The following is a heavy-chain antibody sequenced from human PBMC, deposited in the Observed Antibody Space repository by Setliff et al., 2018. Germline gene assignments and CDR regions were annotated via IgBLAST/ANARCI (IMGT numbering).Heavy chain of an antibody. Sequence: GSLRLSCAASGFIFSDHYMDWVRQAPGRGLEWVARSRDKASSYTTEYAASVKGRFTIARDNSQSSVFLQMNSLKTEDAAVYHCVRTVVPGYYFDSWGQGTLVTVSS. CDR1: GFIFSDHY. CDR2: SRDKASSYTT. V-gene: IGHV3-72*01. D-gene: IGHD3-10*01. J-gene: IGHJ4*02. CDR3: VRTVVPGYYFDS.